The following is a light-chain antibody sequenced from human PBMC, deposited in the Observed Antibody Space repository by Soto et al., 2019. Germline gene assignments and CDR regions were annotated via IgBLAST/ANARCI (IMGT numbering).Light chain of an antibody. Sequence: DIQMTQFPSSLSASVGDGVIITCRASQDIGSDLAWYKQKQGKAPNLLIYAASSLHSGVPSRLSGSGSGTDFTLTISSLKPEDFETYYCQQANSFPLTFGGGTKVEIK. J-gene: IGKJ4*01. CDR3: QQANSFPLT. CDR2: AAS. V-gene: IGKV1-12*01. CDR1: QDIGSD.